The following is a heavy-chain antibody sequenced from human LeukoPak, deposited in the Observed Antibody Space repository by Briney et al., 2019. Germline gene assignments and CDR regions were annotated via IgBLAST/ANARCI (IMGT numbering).Heavy chain of an antibody. CDR3: ARELCVRGSGSYCPFYY. Sequence: ASVKVSCKASGGTFSSYAISWVRQAPGQGLEWMGWINTNTGNPTYGQGFTGRFVFSLDTSVSTAYLQISSLKAEDTTVYYCARELCVRGSGSYCPFYYWGQGTLVTVSS. V-gene: IGHV7-4-1*02. J-gene: IGHJ4*02. D-gene: IGHD3-10*01. CDR1: GGTFSSYA. CDR2: INTNTGNP.